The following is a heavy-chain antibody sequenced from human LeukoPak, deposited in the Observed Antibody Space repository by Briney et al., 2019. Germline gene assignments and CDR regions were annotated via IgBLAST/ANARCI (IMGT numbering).Heavy chain of an antibody. CDR3: ARDPNSHYCGMDF. J-gene: IGHJ6*02. CDR2: IILILGIA. Sequence: GSSVTVSCTASGGTFTIYAISWVRQAPGQGLEWMGRIILILGIATYTQKFQGRVTITAAKSTSTAYMELSSMRSEDTAVYYCARDPNSHYCGMDFWGQGTTVTVSS. CDR1: GGTFTIYA. V-gene: IGHV1-69*04. D-gene: IGHD4-23*01.